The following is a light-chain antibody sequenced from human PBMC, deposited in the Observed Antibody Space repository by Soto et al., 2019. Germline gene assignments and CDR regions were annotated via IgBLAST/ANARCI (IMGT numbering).Light chain of an antibody. CDR1: QSVSSNH. CDR3: QQYGSSTYT. CDR2: GAS. V-gene: IGKV3-20*01. J-gene: IGKJ2*01. Sequence: EIVLTQSPGSLSLSPRERATLSCRASQSVSSNHLAWYQQKPGQAPRLIIYGASRRATGIPDRFSGSGSGTEFTPTISRLEPEDFAVYYCQQYGSSTYTFGQGTKVEIK.